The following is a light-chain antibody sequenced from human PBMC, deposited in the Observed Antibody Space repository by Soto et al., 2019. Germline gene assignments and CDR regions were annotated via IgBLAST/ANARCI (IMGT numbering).Light chain of an antibody. Sequence: DIQMTQSPSSLSASVGDRVAITCRASQNIRNYLNWYQQKPGKAPKVLIYGAASLQSGVPSRFSGSGSGTNFTLTINSLQPEDYANYYCKQSSNIQALTLGGGTKLDIK. CDR2: GAA. V-gene: IGKV1-39*01. CDR1: QNIRNY. CDR3: KQSSNIQALT. J-gene: IGKJ4*01.